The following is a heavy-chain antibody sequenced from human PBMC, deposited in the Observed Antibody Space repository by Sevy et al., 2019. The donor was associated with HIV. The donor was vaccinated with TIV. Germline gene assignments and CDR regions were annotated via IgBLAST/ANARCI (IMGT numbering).Heavy chain of an antibody. CDR1: GFSVSSDNY. V-gene: IGHV4-38-2*02. CDR3: AREGRVFYGSGTYYNDWYFDL. Sequence: SETLSLTCTVSGFSVSSDNYWGWLRQSPGKGLQWIGSSYHSGTTYYNSSLNCRVTISVDTSRNRYSLRLNSVTAADTALYFCAREGRVFYGSGTYYNDWYFDLWGRGTLVTVSS. D-gene: IGHD3-10*01. J-gene: IGHJ2*01. CDR2: SYHSGTT.